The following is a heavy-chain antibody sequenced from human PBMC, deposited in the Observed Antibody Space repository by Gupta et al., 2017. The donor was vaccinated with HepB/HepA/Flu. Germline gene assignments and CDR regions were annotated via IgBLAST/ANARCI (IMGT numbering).Heavy chain of an antibody. CDR1: GFSLSTYA. Sequence: EVQLLESGGGLVQPGGSLRLSCAASGFSLSTYAMTWVRQAPGRGLEWVSLISGSDRSTNYADSVKGRFSVSRDISKNTMFLQINSLRVEDTAVYYCARHYYDSGGYYPYFDYWGRGTLVTVSS. D-gene: IGHD3-22*01. CDR3: ARHYYDSGGYYPYFDY. J-gene: IGHJ4*02. V-gene: IGHV3-23*01. CDR2: ISGSDRST.